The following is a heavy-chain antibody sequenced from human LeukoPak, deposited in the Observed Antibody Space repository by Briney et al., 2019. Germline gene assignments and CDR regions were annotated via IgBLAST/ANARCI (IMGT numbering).Heavy chain of an antibody. Sequence: PGGFLRLSCAASGFTFRNYGMHWVRQAPGKGLEWVAVISYDGSHKYYADSVKGRFTISRDNSKDTLYLQMNSLRVEDTAVYYCAKGLEQWLVLDYWGQGTLVTVSS. CDR3: AKGLEQWLVLDY. CDR2: ISYDGSHK. V-gene: IGHV3-30*18. J-gene: IGHJ4*02. CDR1: GFTFRNYG. D-gene: IGHD6-19*01.